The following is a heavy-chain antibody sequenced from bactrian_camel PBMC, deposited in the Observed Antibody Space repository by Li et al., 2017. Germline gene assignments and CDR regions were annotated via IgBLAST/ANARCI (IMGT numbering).Heavy chain of an antibody. CDR1: TPKSGTYC. CDR3: AADEMGCIENVY. D-gene: IGHD1*01. V-gene: IGHV3S55*01. Sequence: HVQLVESGGGSVQAGGSLRLSCVASTPKSGTYCMGWFRQAPGKEREGVAAIDMDGMTSYSGSVKGRFTISKDNTKKVTYLQMNSLKPEDSAMYYCAADEMGCIENVYRGQGTQVTVS. J-gene: IGHJ4*01. CDR2: IDMDGMT.